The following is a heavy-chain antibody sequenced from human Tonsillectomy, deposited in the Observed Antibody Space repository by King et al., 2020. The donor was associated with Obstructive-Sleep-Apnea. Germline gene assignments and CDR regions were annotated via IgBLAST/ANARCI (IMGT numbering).Heavy chain of an antibody. V-gene: IGHV3-74*01. Sequence: VQLVESGGGLVQPGGSLRLSCAASGFTFRTSWMHWVRQAPGKGLVWVSRINSDGSSTIYADFVKGRFTISRDNAKNTLYLQMNSLRAEDTAVYYCAKGRGGAGPTTPDYWGQGTLVTVP. CDR3: AKGRGGAGPTTPDY. D-gene: IGHD1-1*01. J-gene: IGHJ4*02. CDR1: GFTFRTSW. CDR2: INSDGSST.